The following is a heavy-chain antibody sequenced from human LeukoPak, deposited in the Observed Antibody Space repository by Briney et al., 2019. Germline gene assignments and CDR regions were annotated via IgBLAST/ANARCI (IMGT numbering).Heavy chain of an antibody. J-gene: IGHJ4*02. Sequence: GGSLRLSCAASGFTFSSYAMSWVRQAPGKGLEWVSAISGSGGGTYYADSVKGRFTISRDNSKNTLYLQMNSLRAEDTAVYYCAKLAADRLRTENFDYWGQGTLVTVSS. CDR2: ISGSGGGT. CDR1: GFTFSSYA. V-gene: IGHV3-23*01. CDR3: AKLAADRLRTENFDY. D-gene: IGHD6-13*01.